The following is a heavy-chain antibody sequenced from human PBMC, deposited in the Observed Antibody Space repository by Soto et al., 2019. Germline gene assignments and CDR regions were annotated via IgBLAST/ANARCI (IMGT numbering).Heavy chain of an antibody. Sequence: QVQLVESGGGVVQPGRSLRLSCAASGFTFSSYGMHWVRQAPGKGLEWVAVISYDGSNKYYADSVKGRFTISRDNSKNTLYLQMNSLRAEDTAVYYCAKDGRAITMIVVVITFSFDYWGQGTLVTVSS. CDR2: ISYDGSNK. CDR1: GFTFSSYG. CDR3: AKDGRAITMIVVVITFSFDY. J-gene: IGHJ4*02. V-gene: IGHV3-30*18. D-gene: IGHD3-22*01.